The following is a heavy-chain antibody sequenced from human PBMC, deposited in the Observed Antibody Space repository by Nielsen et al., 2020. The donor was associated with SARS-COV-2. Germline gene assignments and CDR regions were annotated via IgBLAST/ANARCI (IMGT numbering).Heavy chain of an antibody. D-gene: IGHD6-6*01. J-gene: IGHJ6*02. CDR2: INPSGGST. Sequence: WVGQAPGQGLEWMGIINPSGGSTSYAQKFQGRVTMTRDTSTSTVYMELSSLRSEDTAVYYCARDSRFEYSSSRGSMDVWGQGTTVTVSS. V-gene: IGHV1-46*01. CDR3: ARDSRFEYSSSRGSMDV.